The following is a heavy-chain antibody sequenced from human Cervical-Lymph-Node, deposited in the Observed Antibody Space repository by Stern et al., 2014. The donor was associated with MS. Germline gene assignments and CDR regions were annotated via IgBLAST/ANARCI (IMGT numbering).Heavy chain of an antibody. Sequence: QVQLVQSAAEVRKPGASVKVSCESSGYTFSNYAITWVRQAPGQGLEWLGWISTYQGTTKYAEKFQGRVTLTMEGLELTNLRPDDKALYFCARVAPDYFYDNAGYYRNWYFDVWGRGTLVTVSS. D-gene: IGHD3-3*01. CDR1: GYTFSNYA. CDR2: ISTYQGTT. CDR3: ARVAPDYFYDNAGYYRNWYFDV. J-gene: IGHJ2*01. V-gene: IGHV1-18*01.